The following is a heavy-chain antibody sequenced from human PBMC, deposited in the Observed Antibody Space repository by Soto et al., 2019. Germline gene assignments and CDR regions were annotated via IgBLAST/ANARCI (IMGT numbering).Heavy chain of an antibody. Sequence: SETLSLTCSVSGGSISGYSWSWIRQPPGKGLEWIAYLYYRGSPTYNPPLESRVTISADTSKNRFSLKVSSMTAADTAMYYYARTTYTSSNYFDYGGQGTLVTVSS. CDR1: GGSISGYS. D-gene: IGHD6-6*01. J-gene: IGHJ4*02. CDR2: LYYRGSP. V-gene: IGHV4-59*01. CDR3: ARTTYTSSNYFDY.